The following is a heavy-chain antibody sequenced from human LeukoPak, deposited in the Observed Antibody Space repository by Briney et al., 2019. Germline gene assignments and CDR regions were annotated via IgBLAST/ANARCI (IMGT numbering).Heavy chain of an antibody. V-gene: IGHV4-4*07. CDR2: IYTSGST. J-gene: IGHJ6*02. CDR3: ARGRVYYYYYGMDV. CDR1: GGSISSYY. Sequence: SETLSLTCTVSGGSISSYYWSLIRQPAGKGLEWIGRIYTSGSTNYNPSLKSRVTMSVDTSKNQFSLKLSSVTAADTAVYYCARGRVYYYYYGMDVWGQGTTVTVSS.